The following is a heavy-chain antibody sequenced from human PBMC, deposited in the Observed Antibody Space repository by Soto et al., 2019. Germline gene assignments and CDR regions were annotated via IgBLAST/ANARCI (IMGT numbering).Heavy chain of an antibody. CDR2: ISSSSSYI. CDR1: GFTFSSYS. V-gene: IGHV3-21*01. J-gene: IGHJ4*02. D-gene: IGHD5-18*01. Sequence: EVQLVESGGGLVKPGGSLRLSCAASGFTFSSYSMNWVRQAPGKGLEWVSSISSSSSYIYYADSVKGRFTISRDNAKNSLYLQMNSLRAEDTAVYYCARGRGYSYALDYWGQGTLVTVSS. CDR3: ARGRGYSYALDY.